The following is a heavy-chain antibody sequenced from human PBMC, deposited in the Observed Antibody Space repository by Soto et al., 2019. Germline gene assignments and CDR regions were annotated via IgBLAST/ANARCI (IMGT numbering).Heavy chain of an antibody. J-gene: IGHJ3*02. CDR3: ARGRIVASIHDAFEI. D-gene: IGHD5-12*01. CDR2: ISAYNGNR. V-gene: IGHV1-18*01. Sequence: QGHLLQSGDEVKTPGASVRVSCRASGYPFTSYGISWVRQAPGQGLEWVAWISAYNGNRDTAQKFQGRVTMTLDTSTDTVHMELGDLTSADTGVYYCARGRIVASIHDAFEIWGQGTKVTVSS. CDR1: GYPFTSYG.